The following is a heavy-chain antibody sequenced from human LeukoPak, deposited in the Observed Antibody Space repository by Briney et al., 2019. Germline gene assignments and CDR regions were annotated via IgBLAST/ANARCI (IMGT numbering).Heavy chain of an antibody. J-gene: IGHJ3*02. CDR2: FDPEDGET. V-gene: IGHV1-24*01. CDR3: ATDPYYYGSGSYFAFDI. Sequence: ASVKVSCKVSGYTLTELSMHWVRQAPGKGLEWMGGFDPEDGETIYAQKFQGRVTMTEDTSTDTAYMELSGLRSEDTAVYYCATDPYYYGSGSYFAFDIWGQGTMVTVSS. CDR1: GYTLTELS. D-gene: IGHD3-10*01.